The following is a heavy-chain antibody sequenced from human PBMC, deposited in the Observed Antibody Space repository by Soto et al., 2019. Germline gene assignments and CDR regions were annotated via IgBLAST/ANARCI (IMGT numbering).Heavy chain of an antibody. CDR1: GGSISSGDYY. CDR2: IYYSGST. V-gene: IGHV4-30-4*01. CDR3: ARANFKSSGYYY. Sequence: SETLSLTCTVSGGSISSGDYYWSWIRQPPGKGLEWIGYIYYSGSTYYNPSLKSRVTISVDTSKNQFSLKLSSVTAADMAVYYCARANFKSSGYYYWGQGTLVTV. D-gene: IGHD3-22*01. J-gene: IGHJ4*02.